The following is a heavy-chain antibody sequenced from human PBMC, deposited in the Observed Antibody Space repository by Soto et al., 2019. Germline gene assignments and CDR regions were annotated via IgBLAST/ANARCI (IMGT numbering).Heavy chain of an antibody. CDR3: ATGHRGLTGIPAVITDPYWFDP. CDR1: GFTFGVYT. D-gene: IGHD2-21*01. V-gene: IGHV3-30*03. Sequence: QARLEESGGGVVQPGRSVRLSCASSGFTFGVYTMQWVRQAPGRGLECVAVISYNGRDEYYADSVKGRFTISRDNSQNKLYLQMNSLRLEDTAVYYCATGHRGLTGIPAVITDPYWFDPWGQGALVSVSS. CDR2: ISYNGRDE. J-gene: IGHJ5*01.